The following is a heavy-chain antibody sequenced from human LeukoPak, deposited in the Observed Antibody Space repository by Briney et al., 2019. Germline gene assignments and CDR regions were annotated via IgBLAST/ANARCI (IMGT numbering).Heavy chain of an antibody. CDR2: ISYDGSNK. D-gene: IGHD6-13*01. CDR3: ARDKTGYSSSWTFDY. V-gene: IGHV3-30*04. CDR1: GFTFSSYA. Sequence: RPGGPLRLSCAASGFTFSSYAMHWVRQAPGKGLEWVAVISYDGSNKYYADSVKGRFTISRDNSKNTLYLQMNSLRAEDTAVYYCARDKTGYSSSWTFDYWGQGTPVTVSS. J-gene: IGHJ4*02.